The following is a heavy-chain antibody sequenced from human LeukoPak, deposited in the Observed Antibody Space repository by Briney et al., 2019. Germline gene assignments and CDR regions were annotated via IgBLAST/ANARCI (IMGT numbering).Heavy chain of an antibody. CDR3: VTMGMTSIWSYLRFDP. Sequence: PGRSLRLSCAASGFTFSSYALHWVRQAPGKGLEWVAVISYDGSNKYYADSVKGRFTISRDNSKNTLYLQMSSLRAEDTAVYYCVTMGMTSIWSYLRFDPRGQGTLVSVSS. D-gene: IGHD1-26*01. CDR1: GFTFSSYA. CDR2: ISYDGSNK. J-gene: IGHJ5*02. V-gene: IGHV3-30*14.